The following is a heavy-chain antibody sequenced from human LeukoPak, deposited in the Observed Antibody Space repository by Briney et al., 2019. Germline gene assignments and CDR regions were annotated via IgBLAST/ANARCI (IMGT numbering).Heavy chain of an antibody. CDR3: ARETYSNILTGTDY. CDR1: GYTFTSYG. CDR2: ISAYNGNT. J-gene: IGHJ4*02. V-gene: IGHV1-18*01. D-gene: IGHD3-9*01. Sequence: ASVKVSFKASGYTFTSYGISWVRQAPGQGLEWMGWISAYNGNTNYAQKLQGRVTMTTDTSTSTAYMELRSLTSDDTAVYYCARETYSNILTGTDYWGPGTLVTVSS.